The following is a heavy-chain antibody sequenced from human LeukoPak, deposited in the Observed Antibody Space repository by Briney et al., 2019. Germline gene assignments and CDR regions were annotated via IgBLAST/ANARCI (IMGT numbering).Heavy chain of an antibody. Sequence: GGSLRLSCAASGFTFSSYGMHWVRQAPGKGLEWVAVISDDGRKKYYADSVEGRFTISRDNSKNTLYLQMNSLRAEDTAVYYCAKDSKNYAIDYWGQGTLVTVSS. J-gene: IGHJ4*02. CDR2: ISDDGRKK. V-gene: IGHV3-30*18. CDR1: GFTFSSYG. D-gene: IGHD3-16*01. CDR3: AKDSKNYAIDY.